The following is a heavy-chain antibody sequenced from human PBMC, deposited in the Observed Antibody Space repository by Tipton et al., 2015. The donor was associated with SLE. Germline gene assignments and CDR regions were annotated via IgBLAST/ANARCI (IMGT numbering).Heavy chain of an antibody. CDR1: GGSISSYY. J-gene: IGHJ6*02. CDR3: ARGGELYFYYNGMDV. Sequence: TLSLTCTVSGGSISSYYWSWIRQPPGKGLEWIGYIYYSGSTNYNPSLKSRVTISVDTSKNQFSLKLSSVTAADTAVYYCARGGELYFYYNGMDVWGQGTTVTVSS. V-gene: IGHV4-59*01. D-gene: IGHD3-10*01. CDR2: IYYSGST.